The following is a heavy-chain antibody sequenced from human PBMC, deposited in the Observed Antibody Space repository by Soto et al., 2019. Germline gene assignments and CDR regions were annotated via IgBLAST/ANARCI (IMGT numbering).Heavy chain of an antibody. V-gene: IGHV3-23*01. CDR1: GFAFSFYS. CDR2: ISGNGGTT. CDR3: AKDRGGFTNGWEFFDS. J-gene: IGHJ4*02. Sequence: EVVLLESGGGLVQPGGSLRLSCEVSGFAFSFYSMSWVRQAPGKGLEWVASISGNGGTTYYAASGKGRFTFSRDNSKNTLYLQMTNLRGEDTAVYYCAKDRGGFTNGWEFFDSWGQGTLVTVSS. D-gene: IGHD3-10*01.